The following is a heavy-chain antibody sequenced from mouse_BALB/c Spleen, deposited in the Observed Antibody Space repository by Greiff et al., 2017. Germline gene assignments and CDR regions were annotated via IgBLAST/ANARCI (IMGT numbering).Heavy chain of an antibody. CDR2: ISSGGST. V-gene: IGHV5-6-5*01. J-gene: IGHJ4*01. CDR3: ARAPYGNYAMDY. D-gene: IGHD2-1*01. Sequence: EVQVVESGGGLVKPGGSLKLSCAASGFTFSSYAMSWVRQTPEKRLEWVASISSGGSTYYPDSVKGRFTISRDNARNILYLQMSSLRSEDTAMYYCARAPYGNYAMDYWGQGTSVTVSS. CDR1: GFTFSSYA.